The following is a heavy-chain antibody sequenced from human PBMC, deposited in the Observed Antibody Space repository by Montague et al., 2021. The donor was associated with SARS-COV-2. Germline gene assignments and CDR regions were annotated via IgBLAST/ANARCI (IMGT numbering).Heavy chain of an antibody. D-gene: IGHD6-13*01. Sequence: TLSLTCTVSGGSISSGSYYWSWIRQPAGKGLEWIGRIYTSGSTNYNPSLKSRVTISVDTSKNQFSLKLSSVTAADTAVYYCARGFRQLVLFDYCYYGMDVGGKGPRSPSPQ. J-gene: IGHJ6*01. CDR1: GGSISSGSYY. V-gene: IGHV4-61*02. CDR2: IYTSGST. CDR3: ARGFRQLVLFDYCYYGMDV.